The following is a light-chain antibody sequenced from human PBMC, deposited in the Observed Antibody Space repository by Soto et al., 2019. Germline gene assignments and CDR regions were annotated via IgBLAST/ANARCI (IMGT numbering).Light chain of an antibody. CDR2: LGS. CDR1: QSLLHRTGYHY. J-gene: IGKJ4*01. Sequence: EIVMPQSPLSLPVTPGETASISCRSSQSLLHRTGYHYLDWYLQKPGQSPQLLIYLGSNRVSGLTDRFSGSGSGTDFALKISRVEAEDFGVYYCLQGLQCPLTFGGATTVEIK. V-gene: IGKV2-28*01. CDR3: LQGLQCPLT.